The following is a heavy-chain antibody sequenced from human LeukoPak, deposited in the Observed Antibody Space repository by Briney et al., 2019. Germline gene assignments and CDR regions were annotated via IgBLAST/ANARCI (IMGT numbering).Heavy chain of an antibody. V-gene: IGHV1-2*02. CDR3: ARGGDYYDNSGYYDDAFDI. J-gene: IGHJ3*02. CDR2: INPNSGGT. CDR1: GYTFTAYH. Sequence: GASVKVSCKTSGYTFTAYHIHWVRQAPGHGLEWLGWINPNSGGTNFAQNFQGRVTMTRDTSISTAYMELRRLRSDDTAVYYCARGGDYYDNSGYYDDAFDIWGQGTMVTVSS. D-gene: IGHD3-22*01.